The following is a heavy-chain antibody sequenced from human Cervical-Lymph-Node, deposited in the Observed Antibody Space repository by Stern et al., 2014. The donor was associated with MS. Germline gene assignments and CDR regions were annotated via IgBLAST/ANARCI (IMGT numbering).Heavy chain of an antibody. J-gene: IGHJ5*02. CDR2: IHHSGTT. D-gene: IGHD5-12*01. V-gene: IGHV4-4*02. CDR3: ARASLGGYDWFDP. CDR1: GDSITSDTW. Sequence: QVQLQESGPGLVKASGTLSLTCAVSGDSITSDTWWSWVRQPPRKGLEWIGEIHHSGTTNYNPSLESRLTISLDKSKNQFSLNLYFGTAADTAVYYCARASLGGYDWFDPWGQGTLVTVSS.